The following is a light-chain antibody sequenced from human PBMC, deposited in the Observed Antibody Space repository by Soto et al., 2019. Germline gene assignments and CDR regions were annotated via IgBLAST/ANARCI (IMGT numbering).Light chain of an antibody. CDR3: QQYHSWPPIT. CDR1: QSIASS. J-gene: IGKJ5*01. CDR2: GAS. Sequence: VMTQSPATLSLSAGERATISWRASQSIASSLAWYQKKPGQSPRLLIYGASTRATGIPARFSGSGSGTELTLTISGLQYEDFAVYYCQQYHSWPPITVGQGTRLEIK. V-gene: IGKV3-15*01.